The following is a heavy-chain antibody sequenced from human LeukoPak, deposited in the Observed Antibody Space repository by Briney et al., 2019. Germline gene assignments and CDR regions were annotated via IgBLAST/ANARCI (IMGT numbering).Heavy chain of an antibody. D-gene: IGHD6-6*01. CDR1: GYTFTGYY. CDR2: INPNSGGT. CDR3: AREYSSSPSYFDY. J-gene: IGHJ4*02. Sequence: GASVKVSCKASGYTFTGYYMHWVRQAPGQGLEWMGWINPNSGGTNYAQKFQGRVTMTRDTSISTAYMELSRLRSDDTAVYYCAREYSSSPSYFDYWGQGTLVTVSS. V-gene: IGHV1-2*02.